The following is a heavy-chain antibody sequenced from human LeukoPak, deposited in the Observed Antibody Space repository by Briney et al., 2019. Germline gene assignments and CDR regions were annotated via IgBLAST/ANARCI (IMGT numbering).Heavy chain of an antibody. D-gene: IGHD3-3*01. CDR3: AKDLYGGYYFDF. Sequence: GGSLRLSCAASGFTFSTYAMSWVRQAPGKGLEWVSAISGSGGSTFYANSVKGRFTISRDSSKNTLYLQMNSLRAEDTAVYYCAKDLYGGYYFDFWGQGTLVTVSS. CDR1: GFTFSTYA. J-gene: IGHJ4*02. CDR2: ISGSGGST. V-gene: IGHV3-23*01.